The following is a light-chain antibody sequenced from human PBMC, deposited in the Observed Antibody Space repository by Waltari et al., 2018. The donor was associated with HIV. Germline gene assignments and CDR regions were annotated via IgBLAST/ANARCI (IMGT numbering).Light chain of an antibody. V-gene: IGKV2-28*01. Sequence: VLTQSPLSLSGTPGEPASSACRSSQTLRHNNGYTHLDWYLQKPGQSPTLLIYLGSTRASGVPDRVSGSGSGSDFTLKISRVEAEDVGTYYCMQALHTPYTFGLGTKLVI. CDR3: MQALHTPYT. J-gene: IGKJ2*01. CDR2: LGS. CDR1: QTLRHNNGYTH.